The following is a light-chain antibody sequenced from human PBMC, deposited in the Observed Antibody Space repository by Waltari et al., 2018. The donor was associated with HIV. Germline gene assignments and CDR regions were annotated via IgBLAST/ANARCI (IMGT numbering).Light chain of an antibody. V-gene: IGLV2-8*01. CDR1: SSDVGGYNY. CDR2: EVS. CDR3: SSYAGSNILV. J-gene: IGLJ3*02. Sequence: QSALTQPPSAAGSPGQSVTISCTGTSSDVGGYNYVPWYPQHPGKAPKLMIYEVSKRPWGGPARCSASSSGSTASLTVSWLLAEDEADYYCSSYAGSNILVFGGGTKLTVL.